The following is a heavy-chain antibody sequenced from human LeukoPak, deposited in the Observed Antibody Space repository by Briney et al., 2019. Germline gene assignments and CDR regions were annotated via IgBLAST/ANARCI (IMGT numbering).Heavy chain of an antibody. CDR1: RFPYSSYA. D-gene: IGHD2-15*01. V-gene: IGHV3-23*01. J-gene: IGHJ4*02. CDR3: AKNLDALLSSHFVY. CDR2: ISDNGDST. Sequence: GGSLRLSCAASRFPYSSYAMIGLRQAPGKGLEWVSGISDNGDSTYYADSVKGRFTIYRDNSKNTLYLQMNSLRAEDTAVYYCAKNLDALLSSHFVYCARSTLVTVSS.